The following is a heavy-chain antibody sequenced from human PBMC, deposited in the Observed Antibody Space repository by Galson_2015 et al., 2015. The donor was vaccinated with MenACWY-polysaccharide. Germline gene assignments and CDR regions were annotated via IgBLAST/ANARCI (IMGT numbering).Heavy chain of an antibody. Sequence: SVKVSCKASGYSFNDNYIHWVRQAPGQGLEWMGWIHPKSGGTQYAQKFQGRVTMTRDTSISTSYMELSRLRPDDTAVYYCATPGGWVDLFDYWGQGTLITVSS. CDR3: ATPGGWVDLFDY. D-gene: IGHD6-19*01. J-gene: IGHJ4*02. V-gene: IGHV1-2*02. CDR1: GYSFNDNY. CDR2: IHPKSGGT.